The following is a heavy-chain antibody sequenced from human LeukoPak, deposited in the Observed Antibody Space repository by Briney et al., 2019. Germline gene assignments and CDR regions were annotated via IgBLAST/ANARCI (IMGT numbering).Heavy chain of an antibody. V-gene: IGHV3-23*01. CDR1: GFTFSSYA. Sequence: PGGSLRLSCAASGFTFSSYAMSWVRQAPGKGLEWVSAISGSGGSTYYADSVKGRFTISRDNSKNTLYLQMNSLRAEDTAVYYCAKIERGYCSGGSCYFDYWGQGTLVTVSS. D-gene: IGHD2-15*01. CDR2: ISGSGGST. J-gene: IGHJ4*02. CDR3: AKIERGYCSGGSCYFDY.